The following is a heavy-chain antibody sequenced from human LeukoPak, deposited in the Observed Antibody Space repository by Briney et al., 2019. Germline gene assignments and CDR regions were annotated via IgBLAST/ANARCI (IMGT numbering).Heavy chain of an antibody. J-gene: IGHJ4*02. Sequence: PSETLSLTCTVSGGSISSYYWSWIRQPPGKGLEWIGYIYYSGSTNYNPSLKSRVTISVDTSKNQFSLKLSSVTAADTAVYYCARVGGTDDILTGYYQPFDYWGQGTLVTVSS. CDR3: ARVGGTDDILTGYYQPFDY. D-gene: IGHD3-9*01. CDR1: GGSISSYY. CDR2: IYYSGST. V-gene: IGHV4-59*01.